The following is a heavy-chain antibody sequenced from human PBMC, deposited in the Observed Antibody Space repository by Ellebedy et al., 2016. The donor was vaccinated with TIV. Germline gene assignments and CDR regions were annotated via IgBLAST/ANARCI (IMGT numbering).Heavy chain of an antibody. V-gene: IGHV1-58*01. CDR1: GFTFTSSA. CDR2: IVVGSGNT. Sequence: ASVKVSCKASGFTFTSSAVQWVRQARGQGLEWIGWIVVGSGNTNYAQKFQERVTITRDMSTSPAYMKLSSLRSEDTAGYYCAADDYDSSGYFDYWGQGTLVTVSS. CDR3: AADDYDSSGYFDY. D-gene: IGHD3-22*01. J-gene: IGHJ4*02.